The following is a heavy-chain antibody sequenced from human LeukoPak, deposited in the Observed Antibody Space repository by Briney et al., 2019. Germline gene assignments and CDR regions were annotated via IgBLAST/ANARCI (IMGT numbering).Heavy chain of an antibody. CDR1: GSNFNMYA. CDR3: ARGQVFWSGSYLS. V-gene: IGHV3-23*01. J-gene: IGHJ5*02. CDR2: ISGSGSNT. Sequence: GGSLRLSCAASGSNFNMYAMTWVRQAPGKGLEWVSEISGSGSNTYYADSVKARFTISRDNSKKMLYLDMNSLGTEDTAMYYCARGQVFWSGSYLSWGQGTQVTVSS. D-gene: IGHD3-3*01.